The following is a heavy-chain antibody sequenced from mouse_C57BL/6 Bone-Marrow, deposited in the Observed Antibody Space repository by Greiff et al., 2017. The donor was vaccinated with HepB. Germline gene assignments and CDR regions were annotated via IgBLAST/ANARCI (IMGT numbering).Heavy chain of an antibody. D-gene: IGHD2-4*01. J-gene: IGHJ2*01. V-gene: IGHV1-64*01. CDR2: IHPHSGST. Sequence: QVQLQQPGAELVKPGASVKLSCKASGYTFTSYWMHWVKQRPGQGLEWIGMIHPHSGSTNYNEKFKSKATLTVDKSSSTAYMQLSSLTSEDSAVYYCTRRGIYDYALDYWGQGTTLTVSS. CDR1: GYTFTSYW. CDR3: TRRGIYDYALDY.